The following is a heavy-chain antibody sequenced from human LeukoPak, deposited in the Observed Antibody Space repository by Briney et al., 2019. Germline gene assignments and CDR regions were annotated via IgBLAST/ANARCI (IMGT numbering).Heavy chain of an antibody. CDR3: ARDGYSSGWYQFDP. V-gene: IGHV3-33*01. CDR2: IWYDGSNK. J-gene: IGHJ5*02. Sequence: RSGRSLRLSRAASGFTFSSYGMHWVRQAPGKGLEWVAVIWYDGSNKYYADSVKGRFTISRDNSKNTLYLQMNSLRAEDTAVYYCARDGYSSGWYQFDPWGQGTLVTVSS. CDR1: GFTFSSYG. D-gene: IGHD6-19*01.